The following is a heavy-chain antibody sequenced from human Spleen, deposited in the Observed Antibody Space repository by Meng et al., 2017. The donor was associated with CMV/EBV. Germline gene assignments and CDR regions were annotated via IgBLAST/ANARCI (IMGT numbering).Heavy chain of an antibody. Sequence: LRLSCTVSGGSVSSGSYYWSWIRQPPGKGLEWIGYIYYSGSTNYNPSLKSRVTISVDTSKNQFSLKLSSVTAADTAVYYCARDQGSLQYWGRGTLVTVSS. CDR1: GGSVSSGSYY. J-gene: IGHJ1*01. CDR3: ARDQGSLQY. V-gene: IGHV4-61*01. CDR2: IYYSGST.